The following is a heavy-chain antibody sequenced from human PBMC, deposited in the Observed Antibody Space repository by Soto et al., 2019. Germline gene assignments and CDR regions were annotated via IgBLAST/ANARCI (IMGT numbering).Heavy chain of an antibody. CDR3: ARGYCTTNICDPWFDP. D-gene: IGHD2-8*01. CDR1: GYSFTSYW. V-gene: IGHV5-51*01. CDR2: IYPGDSDT. Sequence: GESLKISCKGSGYSFTSYWIGWVRQMPGKGLEWMGIIYPGDSDTRYSPSFQGQVTISADKSISTVYLQWSSLKASDTAMYYCARGYCTTNICDPWFDPWGQGTRVTSPQ. J-gene: IGHJ5*02.